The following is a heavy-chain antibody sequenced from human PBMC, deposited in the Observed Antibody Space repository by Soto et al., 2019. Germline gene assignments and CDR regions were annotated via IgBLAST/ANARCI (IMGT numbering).Heavy chain of an antibody. V-gene: IGHV4-59*08. CDR1: GGSISSYY. D-gene: IGHD3-3*01. Sequence: SETLSLTCTVSGGSISSYYWSWIRQPPGKGLEWIGYIYYSGSTNYNPSLKSRVTISVDTSKDQFSLKLSSVTAAGTAVYYCARLTSVFGVVIMAYFDYWGQGTLVTVSS. J-gene: IGHJ4*02. CDR2: IYYSGST. CDR3: ARLTSVFGVVIMAYFDY.